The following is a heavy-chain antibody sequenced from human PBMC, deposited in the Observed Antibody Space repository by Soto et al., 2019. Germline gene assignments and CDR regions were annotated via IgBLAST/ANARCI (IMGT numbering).Heavy chain of an antibody. D-gene: IGHD3-9*01. CDR1: GFTFSSYA. CDR3: EEKVGIRYFDWFYGMDI. V-gene: IGHV3-23*01. J-gene: IGHJ6*02. CDR2: ISGSGGST. Sequence: GGSLRLSCAASGFTFSSYAMSWVRQAPGKGLEWVSAISGSGGSTFYADSVKGRFTISRDSSKNTLYLQMYSLKVEDTAVYFFEEKVGIRYFDWFYGMDIWGQGTTVTVSS.